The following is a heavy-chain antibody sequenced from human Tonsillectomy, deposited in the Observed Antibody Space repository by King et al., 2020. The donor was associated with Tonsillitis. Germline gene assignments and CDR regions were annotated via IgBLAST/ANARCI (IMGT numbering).Heavy chain of an antibody. CDR2: IKQDGSEK. CDR1: GFTFSSYW. Sequence: QLVQSGGGLVQPGGSLRLSCAASGFTFSSYWMSWVRQAPGKGLEWVANIKQDGSEKYYVDSVKGRFTISRDNAKNSLYLQMNNLRAEDTAVYYCARDPGYSSGWYLGWFDPWGQGTLVTVSS. D-gene: IGHD6-19*01. V-gene: IGHV3-7*01. CDR3: ARDPGYSSGWYLGWFDP. J-gene: IGHJ5*02.